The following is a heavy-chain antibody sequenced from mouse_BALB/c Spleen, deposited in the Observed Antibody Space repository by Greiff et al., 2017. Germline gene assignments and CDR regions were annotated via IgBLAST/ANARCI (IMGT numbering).Heavy chain of an antibody. CDR3: AKEGELVFAY. V-gene: IGHV1-7*01. J-gene: IGHJ3*01. CDR1: GYTFTSYW. Sequence: QVQLQQSGAELAEPGASVKMSCKASGYTFTSYWMHWVKQRPGQGLEWIGYINPSTGYTEYNQKFKDKATLTADKTSSTAYMQLSSLTSEDSAVYYCAKEGELVFAYWGQGTLVTVSA. CDR2: INPSTGYT. D-gene: IGHD4-1*01.